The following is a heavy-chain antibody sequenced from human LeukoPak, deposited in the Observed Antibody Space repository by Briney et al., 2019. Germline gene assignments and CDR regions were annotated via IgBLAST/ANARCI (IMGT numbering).Heavy chain of an antibody. D-gene: IGHD3-22*01. J-gene: IGHJ5*02. V-gene: IGHV1-69*13. CDR2: IIPIFGTA. CDR3: ARVLSSSGYTPGNWFDP. Sequence: ASVKVSCKASGGTFSSYAISWVRRAPGQGLEWMGGIIPIFGTANYAQKFQGRVTITADESTSTAYMELSSLRSEDTAVYYCARVLSSSGYTPGNWFDPWGQGTLVTVSS. CDR1: GGTFSSYA.